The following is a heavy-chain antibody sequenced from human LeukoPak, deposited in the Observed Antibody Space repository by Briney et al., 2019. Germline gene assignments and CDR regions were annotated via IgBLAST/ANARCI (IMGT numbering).Heavy chain of an antibody. Sequence: SETLSLTCTVSGGSISSYYWSWIRQPAGKGLEWIGRIYTSGSTNYNPSLKSRVTMSVDTSKNQFSLKLSSVTAADTAVYYCARDQKYSSGWYDTHDAFDIWGQGTMVTVSS. V-gene: IGHV4-4*07. CDR2: IYTSGST. J-gene: IGHJ3*02. CDR1: GGSISSYY. CDR3: ARDQKYSSGWYDTHDAFDI. D-gene: IGHD6-19*01.